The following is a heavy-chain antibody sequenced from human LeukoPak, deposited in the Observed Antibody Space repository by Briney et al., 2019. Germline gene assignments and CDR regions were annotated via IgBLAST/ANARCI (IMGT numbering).Heavy chain of an antibody. D-gene: IGHD6-13*01. CDR2: IDTSGGSI. CDR1: GYRFTSYY. CDR3: ARGMAAAGDLDAFDI. Sequence: ASVKVSCKASGYRFTSYYIHWVRQAPGQGLEWTGIIDTSGGSINYAQKFQGRVTMTRDPSTSTVYMELSSLRSDDTAVYYCARGMAAAGDLDAFDIWGQGTMVTVSS. J-gene: IGHJ3*02. V-gene: IGHV1-46*01.